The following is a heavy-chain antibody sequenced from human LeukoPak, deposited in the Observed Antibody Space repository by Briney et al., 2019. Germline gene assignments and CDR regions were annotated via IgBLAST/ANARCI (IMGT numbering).Heavy chain of an antibody. CDR1: GSSVSSSDYY. D-gene: IGHD6-13*01. CDR2: IYYSGST. J-gene: IGHJ4*01. V-gene: IGHV4-39*07. Sequence: SETLSLTCTVSGSSVSSSDYYWDWMRQPPGKGLEWIGSIYYSGSTYYNPSLKSRVTMSGDTSKNQFSLRLSSVTAADTAVYYCASGISWYYFDYWGQGTLATVSS. CDR3: ASGISWYYFDY.